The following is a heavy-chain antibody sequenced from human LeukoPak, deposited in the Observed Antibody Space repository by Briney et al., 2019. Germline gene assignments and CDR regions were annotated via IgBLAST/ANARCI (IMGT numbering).Heavy chain of an antibody. CDR1: GFTVSSNY. V-gene: IGHV3-66*02. CDR3: ARGGKIYYYYGMDV. D-gene: IGHD4-23*01. CDR2: IYSGGST. J-gene: IGHJ6*02. Sequence: GSLRLSCAASGFTVSSNYMSWVRQAPGKGLEWGSVIYSGGSTYYADSVKGRFTISSDNSKNTLYLQMNSLRAEDTAVYYCARGGKIYYYYGMDVWGQGPTVTVSS.